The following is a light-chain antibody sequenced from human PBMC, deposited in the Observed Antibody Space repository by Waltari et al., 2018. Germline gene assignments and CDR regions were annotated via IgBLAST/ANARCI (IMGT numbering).Light chain of an antibody. CDR3: SSYTSSSTWV. J-gene: IGLJ3*02. CDR2: DVS. Sequence: WYQQHPAKAPKVMIYDVSKRPAGVSNRFSGSKSGNTASLTISGLQAEDEADYYCSSYTSSSTWVFGGGTKLTVL. V-gene: IGLV2-14*04.